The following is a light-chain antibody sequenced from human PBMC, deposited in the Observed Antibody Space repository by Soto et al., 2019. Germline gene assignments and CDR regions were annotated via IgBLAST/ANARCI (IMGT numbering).Light chain of an antibody. CDR2: AAS. Sequence: IAMTQSPATLSVSPGERGTLSCRASQSFXSNFAWYQQKPGQAPRFLXDAASAMATGSPARLSGSGSGTDFTLTISSLQSEYFAVYYCQQYKNGPYTFGQGTKVDIK. CDR3: QQYKNGPYT. V-gene: IGKV3-15*01. CDR1: QSFXSN. J-gene: IGKJ2*01.